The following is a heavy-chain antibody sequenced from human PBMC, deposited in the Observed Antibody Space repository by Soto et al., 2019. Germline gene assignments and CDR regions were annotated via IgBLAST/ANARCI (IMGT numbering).Heavy chain of an antibody. J-gene: IGHJ3*01. V-gene: IGHV1-69*08. CDR1: GGTFSSYT. CDR2: IIPLLRIA. Sequence: QVQLVQSGAEMKKPGSSVNVSCKASGGTFSSYTISWVRQAPGQGLEWVGRIIPLLRIANYAQKFQGRVTITADRSSGTAYMHLRNLTSDDTAVYFCARETPALKGEAYDVWGQGTMVIVSS. D-gene: IGHD3-16*01. CDR3: ARETPALKGEAYDV.